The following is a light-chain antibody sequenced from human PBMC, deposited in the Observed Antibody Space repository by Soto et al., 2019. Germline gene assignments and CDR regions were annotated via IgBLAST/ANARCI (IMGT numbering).Light chain of an antibody. J-gene: IGKJ2*01. CDR3: QQFGNSPYT. V-gene: IGKV3-20*01. CDR2: GAS. CDR1: QSVSSSS. Sequence: EIVLTQSPGTLSLSPGERATLSCRASQSVSSSSLAGYQQNPGQTPRLLICGASSRATGIPDRFSGSGSGTDFTLTISRLEPEDFAVYYCQQFGNSPYTFGQGTKLDIK.